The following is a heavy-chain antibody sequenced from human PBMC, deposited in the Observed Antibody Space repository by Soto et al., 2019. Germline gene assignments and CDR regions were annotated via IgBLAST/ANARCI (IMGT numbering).Heavy chain of an antibody. CDR3: AKRGLRYCSGGSCYDYFDY. J-gene: IGHJ4*02. Sequence: GGSLRLSCAASGFTFSSYAMSWVRQAPGKGLEWVSAISGSGGSTYYADSVKGRFTISRGNSKNTLYLQMNSLRAEDTAVYYCAKRGLRYCSGGSCYDYFDYWGQGTLVTVS. V-gene: IGHV3-23*01. CDR2: ISGSGGST. D-gene: IGHD2-15*01. CDR1: GFTFSSYA.